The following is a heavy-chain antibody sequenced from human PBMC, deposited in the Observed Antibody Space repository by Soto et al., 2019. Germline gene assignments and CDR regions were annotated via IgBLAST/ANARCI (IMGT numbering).Heavy chain of an antibody. Sequence: EVQLVESGGGLVQPGGSLRLSCAVSGFSFSSYDMHWVRQATGKGLEWVSAIGIAGATYYAGSVKGRFTISRENAKNSLYLQMNGLRAEDTAVYYCARDAPPDYWGQGTLVAVSS. CDR1: GFSFSSYD. V-gene: IGHV3-13*01. CDR2: IGIAGAT. J-gene: IGHJ4*02. CDR3: ARDAPPDY.